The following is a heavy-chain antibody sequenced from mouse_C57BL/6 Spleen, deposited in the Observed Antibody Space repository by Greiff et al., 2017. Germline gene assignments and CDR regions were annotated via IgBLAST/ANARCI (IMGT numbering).Heavy chain of an antibody. CDR2: IIPSTGGT. Sequence: VQLQQSGPELVKPGASVKISCKATGYSFTGYYMNWVKQSPEKSLEWIGEIIPSTGGTTYNQKFKAKATLTVDKSSSTAYMQLKSLTSEDSAVYYCARRLPSYFAYWGQGTTLTVSA. V-gene: IGHV1-42*01. CDR3: ARRLPSYFAY. CDR1: GYSFTGYY. D-gene: IGHD2-4*01. J-gene: IGHJ2*01.